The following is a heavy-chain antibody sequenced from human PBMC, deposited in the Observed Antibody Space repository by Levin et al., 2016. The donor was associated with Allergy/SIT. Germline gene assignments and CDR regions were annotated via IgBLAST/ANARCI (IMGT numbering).Heavy chain of an antibody. V-gene: IGHV3-7*01. Sequence: GESLKISCAASGFPFNSRHMGWVRQAPGKGPEWVACINPDGSVKYYVDSVKGRFTISRDNTKNSVELQMNSLRVEDTALYYCVREDDWVAWCFDPWGQGTLVTVSS. D-gene: IGHD3-9*01. CDR1: GFPFNSRH. J-gene: IGHJ5*02. CDR2: INPDGSVK. CDR3: VREDDWVAWCFDP.